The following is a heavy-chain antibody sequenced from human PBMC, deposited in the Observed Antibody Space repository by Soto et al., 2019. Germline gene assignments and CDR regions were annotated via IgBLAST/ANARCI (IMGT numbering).Heavy chain of an antibody. V-gene: IGHV2-5*01. J-gene: IGHJ3*02. D-gene: IGHD2-15*01. CDR2: IYWNDDK. CDR1: GFSLSTSGVG. CDR3: AHSSIVVVVAATRSAFDI. Sequence: SGPTLVKPTQTLTLTCTFSGFSLSTSGVGVGWIRQPPGKALEWLALIYWNDDKRYSPSLKSRLTITKDTSKNQVVLTMTNMDPVDTATYYCAHSSIVVVVAATRSAFDIWGQGTMVTVSS.